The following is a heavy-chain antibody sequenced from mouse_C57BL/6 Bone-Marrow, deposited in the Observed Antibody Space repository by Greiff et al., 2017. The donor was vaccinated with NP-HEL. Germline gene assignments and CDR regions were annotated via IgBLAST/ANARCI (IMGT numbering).Heavy chain of an antibody. V-gene: IGHV5-9*01. CDR2: ISGGGGNT. CDR1: GFTFSSYT. D-gene: IGHD1-1*01. Sequence: EVNVVESGGGLVKPGGSLKLSCAASGFTFSSYTMSWVRQTPEKRLEWVATISGGGGNTYYPDSVKGRFTISRDNAKNTLYLQMSSLRSEDTALYYCARTTVVAPIAMDYWGQGTSVTVSS. CDR3: ARTTVVAPIAMDY. J-gene: IGHJ4*01.